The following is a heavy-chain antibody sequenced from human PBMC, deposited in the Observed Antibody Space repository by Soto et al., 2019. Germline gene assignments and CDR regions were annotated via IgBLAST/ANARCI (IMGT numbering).Heavy chain of an antibody. Sequence: SETLSLTCTVSGGSISSSSYYWGWIRQPPGKGLEWIGNIYYSGNSGSTYYNPSLKSRVTISVDTSKNQFSLKLSSVTAADTALYYCARTRTVAYYYGMDVWGQGTTVT. CDR2: IYYSGNSGST. V-gene: IGHV4-39*01. CDR3: ARTRTVAYYYGMDV. CDR1: GGSISSSSYY. D-gene: IGHD4-4*01. J-gene: IGHJ6*02.